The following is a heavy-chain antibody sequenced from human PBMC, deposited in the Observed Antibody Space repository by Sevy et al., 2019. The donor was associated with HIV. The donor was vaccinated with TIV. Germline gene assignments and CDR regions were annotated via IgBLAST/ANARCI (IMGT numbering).Heavy chain of an antibody. D-gene: IGHD3-10*01. CDR2: ISSSSSYI. CDR3: GRVGGDPPIYYYMDV. V-gene: IGHV3-21*01. J-gene: IGHJ6*03. CDR1: GFTFSSYS. Sequence: GGSLRLSCAASGFTFSSYSMNWVRQAPGKGLEWVSSISSSSSYIYYADSVKGRFTISRDNAKNSLYLQMNSLRAEDTVVYYCGRVGGDPPIYYYMDVWGKGTTVTVSS.